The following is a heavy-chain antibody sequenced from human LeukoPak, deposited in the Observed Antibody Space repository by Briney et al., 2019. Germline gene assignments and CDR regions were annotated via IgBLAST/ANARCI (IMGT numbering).Heavy chain of an antibody. V-gene: IGHV3-48*03. CDR1: GFTFSSYE. CDR3: ARESVRFCSGGTCYSRRAFDY. CDR2: ISSSANNM. D-gene: IGHD2-15*01. Sequence: PGGSLRLSCAASGFTFSSYEMNWVRQAPGKGLKWVSYISSSANNMYYADSVKGRFTIARDNAKNSLYLQMNSLRAEDTAVYYCARESVRFCSGGTCYSRRAFDYWGQGTLVTVSS. J-gene: IGHJ4*02.